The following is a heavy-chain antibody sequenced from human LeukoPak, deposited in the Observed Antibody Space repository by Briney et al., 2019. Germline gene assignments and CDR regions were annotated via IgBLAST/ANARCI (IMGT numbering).Heavy chain of an antibody. D-gene: IGHD4-23*01. CDR2: INTDGSST. J-gene: IGHJ5*02. V-gene: IGHV3-74*01. CDR1: GFTFSSYW. CDR3: ASGLPYGGNSTRANWFDP. Sequence: QPGGSLRLSCAASGFTFSSYWMHWVRQAPGKGLVWVSRINTDGSSTSYAGSGEGRFTISRDNAKTTLYLKMNSLSAEATAVYYCASGLPYGGNSTRANWFDPWGQGTLVTVSS.